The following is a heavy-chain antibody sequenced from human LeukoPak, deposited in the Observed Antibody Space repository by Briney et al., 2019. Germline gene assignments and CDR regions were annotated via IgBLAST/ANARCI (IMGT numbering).Heavy chain of an antibody. CDR2: ISVSGGST. CDR1: GFTFSSYA. D-gene: IGHD1-26*01. CDR3: AKDVGKWESLHFFDY. V-gene: IGHV3-23*01. Sequence: GGSLRLSCAASGFTFSSYAMNWVRQAPGQGLEWVSSISVSGGSTYYADSVKGRFTISRDNSKNTLYLQINSLRADDTAVYYCAKDVGKWESLHFFDYWGQGTLVTVSS. J-gene: IGHJ4*02.